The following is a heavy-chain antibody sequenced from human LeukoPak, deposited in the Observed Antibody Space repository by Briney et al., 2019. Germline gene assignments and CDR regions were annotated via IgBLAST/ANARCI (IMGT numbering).Heavy chain of an antibody. CDR1: RYSFTNSW. J-gene: IGHJ5*02. CDR3: TRSLTTTVTTRFDP. V-gene: IGHV5-10-1*01. D-gene: IGHD4-17*01. Sequence: PGEYLRISFKGSRYSFTNSWISWVRPMPGKGLEWMGRIDPSDSYTNYSPSFQGHVTMSADKSTSTVYLQWSSLKASDTAMYYCTRSLTTTVTTRFDPWGQGTLVTVSS. CDR2: IDPSDSYT.